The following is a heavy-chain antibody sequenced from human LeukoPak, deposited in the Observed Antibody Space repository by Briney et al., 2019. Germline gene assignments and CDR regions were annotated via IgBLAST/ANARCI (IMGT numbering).Heavy chain of an antibody. CDR1: GYTFTSYG. V-gene: IGHV1-18*01. D-gene: IGHD4-17*01. CDR2: ISAYNGNT. Sequence: ASVKVSCKASGYTFTSYGISWVRQAPGQGLEWMGWISAYNGNTNYAQKLQGRVTMTTDTSTSTAYMELRSLRSDDTAVYYCARVRSGTTVTKLPKPIDYWGLGTLVTVSS. J-gene: IGHJ4*02. CDR3: ARVRSGTTVTKLPKPIDY.